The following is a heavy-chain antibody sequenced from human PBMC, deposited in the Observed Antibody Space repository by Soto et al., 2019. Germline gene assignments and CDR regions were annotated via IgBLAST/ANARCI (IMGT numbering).Heavy chain of an antibody. CDR3: ARDFYPLAYYFDY. CDR2: INPNGGST. V-gene: IGHV1-46*01. Sequence: ASVKVSCKAPADTFTSYYIHWVRQAPGHGLEWMGIINPNGGSTRFAQTFQGRITMTTDTSTSTVYMELRSLRHDDTAVYYCARDFYPLAYYFDYWGQGTLVTVSS. CDR1: ADTFTSYY. J-gene: IGHJ4*02.